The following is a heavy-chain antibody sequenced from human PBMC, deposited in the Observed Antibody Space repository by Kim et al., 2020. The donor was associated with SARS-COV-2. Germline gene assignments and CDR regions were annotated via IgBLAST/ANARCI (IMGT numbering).Heavy chain of an antibody. CDR3: AKLMTTSCYSAMDV. V-gene: IGHV3-23*05. J-gene: IGHJ6*02. Sequence: YAESGRGRFTISRDKSMNTLSLQMNSLRADDTAVYYCAKLMTTSCYSAMDVWGQGTTVTVSS. D-gene: IGHD2-2*01.